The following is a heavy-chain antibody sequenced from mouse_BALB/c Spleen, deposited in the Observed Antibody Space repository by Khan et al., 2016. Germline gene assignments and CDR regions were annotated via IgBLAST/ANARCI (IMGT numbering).Heavy chain of an antibody. CDR3: AYDSYYAWFPY. J-gene: IGHJ3*01. CDR2: ISYSGIT. Sequence: EVQLQESGPGLVKPSQSLSLTCTVTGYSITSDYVWNWIRQFPGNKLEWMGYISYSGITSYNPSLKSRISITRDTSKNQFFLQLISVTTEDTATXYCAYDSYYAWFPYWGQGTLVTVSA. CDR1: GYSITSDYV. V-gene: IGHV3-2*02. D-gene: IGHD2-3*01.